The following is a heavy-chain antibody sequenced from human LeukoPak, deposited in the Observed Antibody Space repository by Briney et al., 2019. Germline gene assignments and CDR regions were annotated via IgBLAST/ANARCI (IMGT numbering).Heavy chain of an antibody. J-gene: IGHJ4*02. Sequence: GGSLRLSCAASGFIFSTYKMHWVRQAPGRGLEWVSFISNNGRTLYNADSVKGRFTISRDNAKNSLYLQMNSLRAEDTAVYYCATRRLIRQPLLYWGQGTLVTVSS. D-gene: IGHD6-13*01. CDR1: GFIFSTYK. V-gene: IGHV3-48*03. CDR2: ISNNGRTL. CDR3: ATRRLIRQPLLY.